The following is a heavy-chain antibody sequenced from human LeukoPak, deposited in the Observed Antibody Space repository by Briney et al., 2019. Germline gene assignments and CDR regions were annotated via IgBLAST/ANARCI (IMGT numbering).Heavy chain of an antibody. J-gene: IGHJ5*02. D-gene: IGHD6-19*01. CDR2: ISAYNGNT. CDR1: GYTSTSYG. V-gene: IGHV1-18*01. CDR3: ARDNGYSSGHGWFDP. Sequence: ASVKVSCKASGYTSTSYGISWVRQAPGQGLEWMGWISAYNGNTNYAQKLQGRVTMTTDTSTSTAYMELRSLRSDDTAVYYCARDNGYSSGHGWFDPWGQGTLVTVSS.